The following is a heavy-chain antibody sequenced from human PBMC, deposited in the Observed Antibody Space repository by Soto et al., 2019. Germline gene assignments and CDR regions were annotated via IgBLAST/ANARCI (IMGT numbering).Heavy chain of an antibody. Sequence: ASVKVSCKASGGTFSSYAISWVRQAPGQGLEWMGGIIPIFGTANYAQKFQGRVTITADESTSTAYMELSILKPEDTAAYYLTKTAMISGDYGRDIWGQGTTGTVAS. CDR2: IIPIFGTA. V-gene: IGHV1-69*13. CDR1: GGTFSSYA. D-gene: IGHD5-18*01. CDR3: TKTAMISGDYGRDI. J-gene: IGHJ6*02.